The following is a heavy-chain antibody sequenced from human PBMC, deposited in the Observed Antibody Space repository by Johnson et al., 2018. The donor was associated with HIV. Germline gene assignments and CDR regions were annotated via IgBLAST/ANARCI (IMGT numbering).Heavy chain of an antibody. CDR1: GFTFSNAW. CDR2: IWSDGDNK. D-gene: IGHD3-16*01. J-gene: IGHJ3*02. Sequence: QEQLVESGGGLVKPGGSLRLSCAASGFTFSNAWMSLVRQAPGKGLEWVALIWSDGDNKYYADSVKGRFTISRDNSKNTLYLQMNSLRAEDTAVYYCARVGRLPSTFDIWGQGTMVTVSS. CDR3: ARVGRLPSTFDI. V-gene: IGHV3-33*08.